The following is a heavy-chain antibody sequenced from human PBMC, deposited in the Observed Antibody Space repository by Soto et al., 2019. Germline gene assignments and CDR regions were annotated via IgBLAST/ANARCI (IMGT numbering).Heavy chain of an antibody. CDR3: ARHXDCSSTSCYTEDNWFDP. V-gene: IGHV5-51*01. CDR1: GYSFTSYW. Sequence: GESLKISCRGSGYSFTSYWIGWVRQMPGKGLEWMGIIYPGDSDTRYSPSFQGQVTISADKSISTAYLQWSSLKASDTAMYYCARHXDCSSTSCYTEDNWFDPWGQGTLVTVSS. J-gene: IGHJ5*02. D-gene: IGHD2-2*02. CDR2: IYPGDSDT.